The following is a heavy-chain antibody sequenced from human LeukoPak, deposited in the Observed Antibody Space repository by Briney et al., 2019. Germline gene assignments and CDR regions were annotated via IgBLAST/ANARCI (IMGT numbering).Heavy chain of an antibody. CDR1: GYSLCSGYY. V-gene: IGHV4-38-2*01. D-gene: IGHD2/OR15-2a*01. CDR2: VFHTGSS. J-gene: IGHJ4*01. Sequence: SETLSLTCAVSGYSLCSGYYWGWIRQPPGKGPEWIGSVFHTGSSYYIPSLKSRVTISVDTSKNQFSLEVSSVTAADTAIYYCARGISTTASDFWGPGTLVTVSS. CDR3: ARGISTTASDF.